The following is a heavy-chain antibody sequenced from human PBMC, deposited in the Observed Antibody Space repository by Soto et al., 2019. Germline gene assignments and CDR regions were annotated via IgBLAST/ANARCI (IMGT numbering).Heavy chain of an antibody. CDR2: ISWNSGSI. Sequence: GGSLRLSCAACGFTFDDCAMHWVRQAPGKGLEWVSGISWNSGSIGYADSVKGRFTISRDNAKNSLYLQMNSLRAEDTALYYCAKAGYDILTRKMDGWGKGNTVTVAS. J-gene: IGHJ6*04. CDR1: GFTFDDCA. V-gene: IGHV3-9*01. D-gene: IGHD3-9*01. CDR3: AKAGYDILTRKMDG.